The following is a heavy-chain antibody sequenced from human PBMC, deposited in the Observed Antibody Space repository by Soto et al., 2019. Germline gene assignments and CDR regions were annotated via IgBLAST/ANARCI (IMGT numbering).Heavy chain of an antibody. CDR2: IYYSGST. Sequence: SETLSLTCTVSGGSISSSSYYWGWIRQPPGKWLECIGSIYYSGSTYYNPSLKSRVTISVDTSKNQFSLKLSSVTAADTAVYYCARLCRGGSCYSGSLDYWGQGTLVTVSS. V-gene: IGHV4-39*01. D-gene: IGHD2-15*01. CDR3: ARLCRGGSCYSGSLDY. CDR1: GGSISSSSYY. J-gene: IGHJ4*02.